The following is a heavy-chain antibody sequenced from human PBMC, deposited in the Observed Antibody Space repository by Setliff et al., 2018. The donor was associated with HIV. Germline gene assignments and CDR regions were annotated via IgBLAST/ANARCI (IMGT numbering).Heavy chain of an antibody. J-gene: IGHJ4*02. CDR1: GASISSYY. CDR2: VYSSGST. V-gene: IGHV4-4*07. CDR3: ATDCAVVCGTCSLDS. Sequence: SETLSLTCTVSGASISSYYWSWIRQPAGRGLEWIGRVYSSGSTNYNPSLKSRFTISRDNAKNSLYLQMNSLRVEDTAVYYCATDCAVVCGTCSLDSWGQGTLVTVSS. D-gene: IGHD2-21*01.